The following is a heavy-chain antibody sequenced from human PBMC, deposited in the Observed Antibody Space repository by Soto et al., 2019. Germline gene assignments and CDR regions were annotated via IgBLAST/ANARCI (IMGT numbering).Heavy chain of an antibody. V-gene: IGHV1-2*04. CDR2: INPNSGGT. D-gene: IGHD3-3*01. CDR3: ARGRKGAYYDFWSGYYTPYYYYGMDV. Sequence: ASVKVSCKASGYTFTGYYMHWVRQAPGQGLEWMGWINPNSGGTNYAQKFQGWVTMTRDTSISTAYMELSRLRSDDTAVYYCARGRKGAYYDFWSGYYTPYYYYGMDVWGQGTTVTASS. CDR1: GYTFTGYY. J-gene: IGHJ6*02.